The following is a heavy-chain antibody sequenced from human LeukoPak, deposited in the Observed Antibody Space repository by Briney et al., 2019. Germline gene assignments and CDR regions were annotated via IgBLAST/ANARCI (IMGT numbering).Heavy chain of an antibody. CDR3: ARYNFDSSGYYRIWFDL. D-gene: IGHD3-22*01. J-gene: IGHJ5*02. CDR1: GDSISSSMYY. Sequence: SETLSLTCTVSGDSISSSMYYRSWIRQPPGKGLEWIGYIHYTGSTNYNPSLKSRVTISEDTSKNQFSLKLSSVTAADTAVYYCARYNFDSSGYYRIWFDLCGQGTLVTVSS. CDR2: IHYTGST. V-gene: IGHV4-61*05.